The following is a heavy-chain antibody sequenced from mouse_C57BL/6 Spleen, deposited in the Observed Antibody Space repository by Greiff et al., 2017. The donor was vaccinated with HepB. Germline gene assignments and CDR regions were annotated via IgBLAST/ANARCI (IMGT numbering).Heavy chain of an antibody. CDR1: GYTFTSYW. D-gene: IGHD1-1*01. CDR2: INPSNGGT. Sequence: QVQLQQSGTELVKPGASVKLSCKASGYTFTSYWMHWVKQRPGQGLEWIGNINPSNGGTNYNEKFKSKATLTVDKSSSTAYMQLSSLTSEDSAVYYCARGILAYYYGSSYEYFDVWGTGTTVTVSS. J-gene: IGHJ1*03. V-gene: IGHV1-53*01. CDR3: ARGILAYYYGSSYEYFDV.